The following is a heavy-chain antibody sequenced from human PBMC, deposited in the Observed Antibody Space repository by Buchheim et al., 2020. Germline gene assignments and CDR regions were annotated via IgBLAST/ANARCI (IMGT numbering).Heavy chain of an antibody. Sequence: QVQLQESGPGLVKPWGTRPFTGAVSVGSISSSNWWGWVRQPPGKGRGWMGEIYNSGGTNYNPSLKGRVILPVDTSKNRFPPKLSSVTAADTAVYYCARGLRGSGTYKYWGQGTL. CDR1: VGSISSSNW. V-gene: IGHV4-4*02. CDR2: IYNSGGT. D-gene: IGHD3-10*01. J-gene: IGHJ4*02. CDR3: ARGLRGSGTYKY.